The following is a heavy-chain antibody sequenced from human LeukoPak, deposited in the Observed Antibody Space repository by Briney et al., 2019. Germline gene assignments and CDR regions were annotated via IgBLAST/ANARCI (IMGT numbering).Heavy chain of an antibody. J-gene: IGHJ4*02. CDR3: ARLLGSSSYYDS. CDR2: IDQSGGEM. CDR1: GFTFSNCW. Sequence: GGSLRLSCVASGFTFSNCWMTWVRQAPGKGLEWVADIDQSGGEMNYVDSVKGRFTISRDNAKNSLYLQMNSLRAEDAAVYYCARLLGSSSYYDSWGQGALVTVSS. D-gene: IGHD6-19*01. V-gene: IGHV3-7*05.